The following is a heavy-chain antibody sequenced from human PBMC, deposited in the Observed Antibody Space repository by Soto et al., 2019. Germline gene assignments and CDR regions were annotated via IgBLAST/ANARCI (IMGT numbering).Heavy chain of an antibody. D-gene: IGHD2-2*01. CDR3: AREVRIVVVKAAHYYYYYGMEV. V-gene: IGHV1-69*13. J-gene: IGHJ6*02. CDR1: GGTFSSYA. CDR2: IIPIFGTA. Sequence: SVKVSCKASGGTFSSYAISWVRQAPGQGLEWMGGIIPIFGTANYAQKFQGRVTITADESTSTAYMELSSLRSEDTAVYYCAREVRIVVVKAAHYYYYYGMEVWGQGTTGSVS.